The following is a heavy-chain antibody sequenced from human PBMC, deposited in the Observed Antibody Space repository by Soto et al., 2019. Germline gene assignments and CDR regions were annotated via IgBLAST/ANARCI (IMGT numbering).Heavy chain of an antibody. Sequence: SETLSLSCGVSRWSLSNYFWSWIRQPPGMALEWVGDITHLGSINYNPSLKSRVIMSVATSNHQSSLTPNSVTAADRATYSCARGGILNWASSYYMDVWDRGTKLTGSS. J-gene: IGHJ6*03. V-gene: IGHV4-34*01. CDR3: ARGGILNWASSYYMDV. D-gene: IGHD2-15*01. CDR2: ITHLGSI. CDR1: RWSLSNYF.